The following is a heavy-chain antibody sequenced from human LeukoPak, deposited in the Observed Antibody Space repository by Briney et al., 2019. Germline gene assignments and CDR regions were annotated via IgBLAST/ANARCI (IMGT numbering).Heavy chain of an antibody. CDR3: ARDPVAGTGTDT. CDR1: GGSISSSSYY. J-gene: IGHJ5*02. V-gene: IGHV4-39*07. D-gene: IGHD6-13*01. Sequence: PSETLSLTCTVSGGSISSSSYYWGWIRQPPGKGLEWIGGIYSSGSTYYNPSLKSRVTISVDTSKNQFSLKVTSVTAADTAVYYCARDPVAGTGTDTWGQGTLVTVSS. CDR2: IYSSGST.